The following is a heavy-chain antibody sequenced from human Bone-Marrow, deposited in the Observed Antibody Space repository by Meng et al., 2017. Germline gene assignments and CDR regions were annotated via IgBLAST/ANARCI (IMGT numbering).Heavy chain of an antibody. D-gene: IGHD2-21*01. CDR1: GYTFTAYY. Sequence: GLVVWPGAKLKRPGASVKVSCKPSGYTFTAYYIHWVRQAPGQGLEWMGHINPDTGDTLYAQKFQGRVSMTGDTSISTAYVELSGLRSDDTAVYYCARDENISLGKLFGDYWGQGTLVTVSS. J-gene: IGHJ4*02. V-gene: IGHV1-2*06. CDR2: INPDTGDT. CDR3: ARDENISLGKLFGDY.